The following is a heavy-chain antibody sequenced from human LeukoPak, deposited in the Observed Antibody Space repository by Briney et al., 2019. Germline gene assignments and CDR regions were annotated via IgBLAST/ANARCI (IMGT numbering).Heavy chain of an antibody. J-gene: IGHJ3*01. CDR2: IRYDGSNK. V-gene: IGHV3-30*02. CDR3: AKDNSPVVVPDDAFDV. D-gene: IGHD2-15*01. Sequence: GGSVRVSCAASGFTFSSYGMHWVRQAPGQGLEWVGFIRYDGSNKYYADTLQGRFTISRDNSKNPLYLQLNSLRAEDTAVYYCAKDNSPVVVPDDAFDVWGQGSMATVSS. CDR1: GFTFSSYG.